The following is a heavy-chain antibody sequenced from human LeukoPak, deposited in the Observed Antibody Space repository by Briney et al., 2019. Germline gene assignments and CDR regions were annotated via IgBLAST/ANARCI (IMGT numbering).Heavy chain of an antibody. Sequence: KLSQTLSLTCAISADSGSSNSAVWHWIRQAPSRGLEWLGRTYYRSKWYNDYAVSVNSRITINPDTSMNQFSLQLNSVTPGDTAVYFCARDTVLIVYAMGEFDYWGQGTLVTVSS. V-gene: IGHV6-1*01. J-gene: IGHJ4*02. CDR2: TYYRSKWYN. D-gene: IGHD2-8*01. CDR1: ADSGSSNSAV. CDR3: ARDTVLIVYAMGEFDY.